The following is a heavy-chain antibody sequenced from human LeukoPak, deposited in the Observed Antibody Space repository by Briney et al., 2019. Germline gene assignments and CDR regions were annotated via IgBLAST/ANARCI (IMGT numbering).Heavy chain of an antibody. CDR1: GYSFTRSW. CDR3: ARHTAAAGPIDF. D-gene: IGHD6-13*01. Sequence: GESLKISCKGSGYSFTRSWIGWVRQMPGKGLEWMGIVYPGDSDTKYSPSFQGQVTISAGKSITTAYLQWSSLKASDTAIYYCARHTAAAGPIDFWGQGTLAAVSS. V-gene: IGHV5-51*01. CDR2: VYPGDSDT. J-gene: IGHJ4*02.